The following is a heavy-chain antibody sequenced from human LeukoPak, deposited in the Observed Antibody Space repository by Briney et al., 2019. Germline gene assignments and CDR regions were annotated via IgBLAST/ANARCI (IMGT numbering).Heavy chain of an antibody. Sequence: PSETLSLTCAVYGGSFSGYYWSWIRQPPGKGLEWIGEINHSGSTNYNPSLKSRATISVDTSKNQFSLKLSSVTAADTAVYYCARGLAHIVVVPAARSLSWFDPWGQGTLVTVSS. V-gene: IGHV4-34*01. J-gene: IGHJ5*02. CDR1: GGSFSGYY. CDR3: ARGLAHIVVVPAARSLSWFDP. D-gene: IGHD2-2*01. CDR2: INHSGST.